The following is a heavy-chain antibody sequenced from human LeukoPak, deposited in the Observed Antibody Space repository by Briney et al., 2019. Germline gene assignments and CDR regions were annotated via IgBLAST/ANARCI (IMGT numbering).Heavy chain of an antibody. D-gene: IGHD1-26*01. Sequence: PSETLSLTCTVSGGSISSSSYYWSWIRQPPGKGLEWIGYIYYSGSTNYNPSLKSRVTISVDTSKNQFSLKLSSVTAADTAVYYCARMYSGTYYYYYYMDVWGKGTTVTVSS. CDR3: ARMYSGTYYYYYYMDV. V-gene: IGHV4-61*01. CDR1: GGSISSSSYY. J-gene: IGHJ6*03. CDR2: IYYSGST.